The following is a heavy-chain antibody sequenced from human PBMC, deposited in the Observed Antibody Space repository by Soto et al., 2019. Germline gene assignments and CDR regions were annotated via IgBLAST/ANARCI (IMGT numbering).Heavy chain of an antibody. D-gene: IGHD4-17*01. CDR1: GYTFTSYD. Sequence: QAQLVQSGAEVKKPGASVKVSCKASGYTFTSYDINWVRQATGQGLEYLGWMNPNSGNTGHVQKFQGRVTMTRDTSISTAYMDLSSLRSEDTAVYYCARGIKYGDYSSWFDPWGQGTLVTVSS. CDR2: MNPNSGNT. J-gene: IGHJ5*02. V-gene: IGHV1-8*01. CDR3: ARGIKYGDYSSWFDP.